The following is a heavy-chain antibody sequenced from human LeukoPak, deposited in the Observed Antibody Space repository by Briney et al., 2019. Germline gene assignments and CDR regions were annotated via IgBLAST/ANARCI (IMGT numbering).Heavy chain of an antibody. Sequence: PGGSLRLSCAASGFTFDTYSMNWVRQAPGKGLEWVSSISGSSSYIYYADSVKGRFTISRDNAKNSLYLQMNSLRAEDTAVYYCARYYGGGASDYWGQGTLVTVSS. J-gene: IGHJ4*02. CDR2: ISGSSSYI. CDR3: ARYYGGGASDY. V-gene: IGHV3-21*01. D-gene: IGHD4-23*01. CDR1: GFTFDTYS.